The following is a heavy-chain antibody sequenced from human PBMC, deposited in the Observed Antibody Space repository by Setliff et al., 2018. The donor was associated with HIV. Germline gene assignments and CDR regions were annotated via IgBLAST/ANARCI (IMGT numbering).Heavy chain of an antibody. J-gene: IGHJ4*02. CDR3: ARGGPDYYDYPYFDS. D-gene: IGHD3-22*01. V-gene: IGHV4-59*11. CDR1: GGSISGHY. CDR2: VYSNGNT. Sequence: TLSLTCTVSGGSISGHYWSWIRQTPGKGLEWIGYVYSNGNTDYNPSLKSRVTISVDTSKNQFSLKLPSVTAADTAVYFCARGGPDYYDYPYFDSWGQGTLVTVSS.